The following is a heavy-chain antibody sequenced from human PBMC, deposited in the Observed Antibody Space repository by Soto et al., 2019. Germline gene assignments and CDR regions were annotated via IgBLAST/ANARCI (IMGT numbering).Heavy chain of an antibody. J-gene: IGHJ4*02. CDR1: GFTFTKFG. V-gene: IGHV3-30*02. Sequence: QMQLVESGGGVVQPGGSLRLSCAASGFTFTKFGMHWVRQAPGKGLEWVAIIWYDGSHKYYADSVKGRFTISRDNSKKKVSLHMDSRGAEDTAIYYCAAGEPLLSGGGGTRVPVSS. CDR2: IWYDGSHK. D-gene: IGHD3-10*01. CDR3: AAGEPLLS.